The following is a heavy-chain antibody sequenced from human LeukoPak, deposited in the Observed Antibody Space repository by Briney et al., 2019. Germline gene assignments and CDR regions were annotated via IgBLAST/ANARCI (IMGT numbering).Heavy chain of an antibody. J-gene: IGHJ4*02. CDR3: ARLGPLRSTIGETADVGGY. CDR2: IKHSGST. CDR1: GGSFSGYY. D-gene: IGHD5/OR15-5a*01. V-gene: IGHV4-34*01. Sequence: PSETLSLTCAVYGGSFSGYYWSWIRQPPGKGLEWIGEIKHSGSTNYNPSLKSRVTISVDTSKNQFSLKLSSVTAADTAVYYCARLGPLRSTIGETADVGGYWGQGTLVTVSS.